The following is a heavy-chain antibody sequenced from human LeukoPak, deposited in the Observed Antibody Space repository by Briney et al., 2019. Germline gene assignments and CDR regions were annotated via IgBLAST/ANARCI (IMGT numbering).Heavy chain of an antibody. CDR3: ARVKVETAATISNYYYYMDV. Sequence: GASVKVSCKASGGGFGNYGSTWVRQAPGQGLEWVGGVIPIFGTSNYAPKFQGRVTITADRSTSTAYMEVRSLRSEDTAVYFCARVKVETAATISNYYYYMDVWDIGTTVTVSS. CDR1: GGGFGNYG. V-gene: IGHV1-69*06. J-gene: IGHJ6*03. D-gene: IGHD1-26*01. CDR2: VIPIFGTS.